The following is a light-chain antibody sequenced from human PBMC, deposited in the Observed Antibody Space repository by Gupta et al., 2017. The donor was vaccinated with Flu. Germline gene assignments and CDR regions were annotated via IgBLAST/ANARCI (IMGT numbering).Light chain of an antibody. CDR1: HWIGSS. CDR3: LQSHSTPWT. Sequence: GDRVSITCRASHWIGSSLNWFQQKPGKSPILLIYGAVTLQSGVPSRFSGSVSGTDFTLTISSLEPEDFATYYCLQSHSTPWTFGQGTGVRI. J-gene: IGKJ1*01. CDR2: GAV. V-gene: IGKV1-39*01.